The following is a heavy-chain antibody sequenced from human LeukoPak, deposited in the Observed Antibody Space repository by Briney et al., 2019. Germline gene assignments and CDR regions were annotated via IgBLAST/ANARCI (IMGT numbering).Heavy chain of an antibody. Sequence: GGSLRLSCAASGFTFSSYWMHWVRQAPGKGLVWVSRINSDGSRTTYADSVKGRFTISRDNAKNTLYLQMNSLRAEDTAVYYCARVGSGWSYFDYWGQGTLVTVSS. CDR2: INSDGSRT. J-gene: IGHJ4*02. V-gene: IGHV3-74*01. CDR1: GFTFSSYW. CDR3: ARVGSGWSYFDY. D-gene: IGHD6-19*01.